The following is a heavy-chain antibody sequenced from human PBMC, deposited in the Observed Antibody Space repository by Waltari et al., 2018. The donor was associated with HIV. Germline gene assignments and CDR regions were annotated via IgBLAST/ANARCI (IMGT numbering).Heavy chain of an antibody. V-gene: IGHV1-8*01. CDR3: ARRRAPNYYYYYGMDV. CDR1: GYTFTSYD. CDR2: MNPNSGNT. Sequence: QVQLVQSGAEVKKPGASVKVSCKASGYTFTSYDINWVRQATGQGLEWMGWMNPNSGNTGYAQKFQGRVTMTRNTSISTAYMELSSLRSEDTAVYYCARRRAPNYYYYYGMDVWGQGTTVTVSS. J-gene: IGHJ6*02.